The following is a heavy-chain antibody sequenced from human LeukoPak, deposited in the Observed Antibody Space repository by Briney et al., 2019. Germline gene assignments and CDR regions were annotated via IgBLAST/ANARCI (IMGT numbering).Heavy chain of an antibody. V-gene: IGHV1-24*01. CDR3: ATESLERRGSWFDP. J-gene: IGHJ5*02. Sequence: GASVKVSCKVSGYTLTQLSMHWVRQAPGNGLEGMGGFDPEDGETIYAQKFQGRVTMTEDTSTDTAYMGLSSLRPEDTAVYYCATESLERRGSWFDPWGQGTLVTVSS. D-gene: IGHD1-1*01. CDR2: FDPEDGET. CDR1: GYTLTQLS.